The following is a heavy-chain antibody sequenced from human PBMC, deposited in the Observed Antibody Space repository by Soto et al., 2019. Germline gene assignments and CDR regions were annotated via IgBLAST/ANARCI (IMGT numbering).Heavy chain of an antibody. J-gene: IGHJ6*03. CDR2: TYYRSKWYN. D-gene: IGHD1-7*01. CDR1: GDSVSSNSAA. CDR3: ARGVYNWNYGEYYYYYYYMDV. V-gene: IGHV6-1*01. Sequence: SQTLSLTCAISGDSVSSNSAAWNWIRQSPSRGLEWLGRTYYRSKWYNDYAVSVKSRITINPDTSKNQFSLQLNSVTPEDTAVYYCARGVYNWNYGEYYYYYYYMDVWGKGTTVTVSS.